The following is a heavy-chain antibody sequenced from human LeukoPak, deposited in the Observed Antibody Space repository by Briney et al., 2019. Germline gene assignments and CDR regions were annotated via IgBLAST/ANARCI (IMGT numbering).Heavy chain of an antibody. D-gene: IGHD2-15*01. CDR2: MNPNSGNT. CDR1: GYTFTSYD. J-gene: IGHJ5*02. CDR3: ARGRIARSWFDP. V-gene: IGHV1-8*01. Sequence: ASVKVSCKASGYTFTSYDINWVRQATGQGLEWMGWMNPNSGNTGYAQKFQGRVTMTRNTSISTAYMELSSLRSEDTAVYYCARGRIARSWFDPWGQGTLVTVSS.